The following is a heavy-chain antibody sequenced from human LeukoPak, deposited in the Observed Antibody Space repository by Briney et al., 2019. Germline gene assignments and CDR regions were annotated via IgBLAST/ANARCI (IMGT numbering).Heavy chain of an antibody. V-gene: IGHV3-23*01. J-gene: IGHJ6*02. CDR1: GFTFSSYE. CDR2: ISGSGGST. D-gene: IGHD3-10*01. CDR3: AKEGPLLWFGELLGPYGMDV. Sequence: GGSLRLSCAASGFTFSSYEMNWVRQAPGKGLEWVSAISGSGGSTYYADSVKGRFTISRDNSKNTLYLQMNSLRAEDTAVYYCAKEGPLLWFGELLGPYGMDVWGQGTTVTVSS.